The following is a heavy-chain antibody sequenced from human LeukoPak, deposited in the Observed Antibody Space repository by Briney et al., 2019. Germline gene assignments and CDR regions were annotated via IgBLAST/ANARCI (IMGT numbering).Heavy chain of an antibody. CDR2: IDTDGSTT. D-gene: IGHD1/OR15-1a*01. Sequence: GGSLRLSCVASGFPFSNSWMHWFRQVPGTGLVWVSHIDTDGSTTGYAGAVRGRFTMSRDNAKNTLYLQMNGLRAEDTAIYYCAKELTWNTAVYWGQGALVTSSS. CDR1: GFPFSNSW. CDR3: AKELTWNTAVY. V-gene: IGHV3-74*01. J-gene: IGHJ4*02.